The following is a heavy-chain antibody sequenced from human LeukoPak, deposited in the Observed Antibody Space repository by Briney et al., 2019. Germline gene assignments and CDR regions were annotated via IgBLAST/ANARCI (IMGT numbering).Heavy chain of an antibody. CDR2: ISYDGSYK. D-gene: IGHD3-10*01. J-gene: IGHJ5*02. V-gene: IGHV3-30*03. CDR3: ATMAPGP. CDR1: GFTFSSFG. Sequence: PGGSLRLSCSASGFTFSSFGMHWVRQAPGKGLEWVAVISYDGSYKSSADSVKGRFTISRDNSKNTLYLQMNSLRAEDTAVYYCATMAPGPWGQGTLVTVSS.